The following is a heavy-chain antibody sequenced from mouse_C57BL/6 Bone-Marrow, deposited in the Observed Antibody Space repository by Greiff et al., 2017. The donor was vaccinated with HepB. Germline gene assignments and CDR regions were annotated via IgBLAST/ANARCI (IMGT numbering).Heavy chain of an antibody. Sequence: EVKVVESGGGLVKPGGSLKLSCAASGFTFSSYAMSWVRQTPEKRLEWVATISDGGSYTYYPDNVKGRFTISRDNAKNNLYLQMSHLKSEDTAMYYCARDPLHYYGSSPHYYAMDYWGQGTSVTVSS. D-gene: IGHD1-1*01. CDR2: ISDGGSYT. V-gene: IGHV5-4*01. CDR1: GFTFSSYA. CDR3: ARDPLHYYGSSPHYYAMDY. J-gene: IGHJ4*01.